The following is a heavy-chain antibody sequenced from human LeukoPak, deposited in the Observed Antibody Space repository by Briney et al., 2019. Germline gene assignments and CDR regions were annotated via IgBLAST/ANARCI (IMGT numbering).Heavy chain of an antibody. Sequence: PGGSLRLSCAASGFTFSSYAMSWVRQAPGKGLEWVSAISGSGGSTYYADSVKGRFTISRDNSKNTLYLQINSLRAEDTAVYYCAKVKGYGDYLYYFDYWGQGTLVTVSS. J-gene: IGHJ4*02. CDR2: ISGSGGST. CDR1: GFTFSSYA. D-gene: IGHD4-17*01. CDR3: AKVKGYGDYLYYFDY. V-gene: IGHV3-23*01.